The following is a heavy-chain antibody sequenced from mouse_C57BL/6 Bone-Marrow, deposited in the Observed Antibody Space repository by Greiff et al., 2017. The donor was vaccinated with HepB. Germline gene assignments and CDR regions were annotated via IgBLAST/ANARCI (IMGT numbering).Heavy chain of an antibody. CDR2: IYPGSGST. Sequence: QVQLQQSGAELVKPGASVKISCKTSGYTFSTYWMNWVKQRPGQGLEWIGDIYPGSGSTNYNEKFKSKATLTVDTSSSTAYMQLSSLTSEDSAVYYCATGLLLQAFAYWGQGTLVTVSA. D-gene: IGHD1-1*01. V-gene: IGHV1-55*01. J-gene: IGHJ3*01. CDR3: ATGLLLQAFAY. CDR1: GYTFSTYW.